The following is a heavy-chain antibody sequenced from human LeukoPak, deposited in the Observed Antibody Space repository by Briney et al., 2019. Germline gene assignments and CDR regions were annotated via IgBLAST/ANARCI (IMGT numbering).Heavy chain of an antibody. CDR3: ARAPGWTTVVRPFDQ. CDR1: GGSFSGYY. Sequence: PSETLSLTCAVYGGSFSGYYWNWIRQPPGKGLEWIGEINHSGRTNYNPSLKSRVTVSVDTSKNQFPLELRSVTAADTAVYYCARAPGWTTVVRPFDQWGQGALVTVSS. J-gene: IGHJ4*02. CDR2: INHSGRT. D-gene: IGHD4-23*01. V-gene: IGHV4-34*01.